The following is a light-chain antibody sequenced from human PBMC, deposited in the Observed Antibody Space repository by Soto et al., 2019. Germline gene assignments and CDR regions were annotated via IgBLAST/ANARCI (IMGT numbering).Light chain of an antibody. Sequence: ELVLTQSPGTLSLSPGERAPLSSRASQSVSNNYLAWYQQKPGHAHRLLNAAACSRATGTQDRCSGSASRTVSTLTIRRLEPEYSAVYYRKQYGSSPPTFGQGTKVDIK. CDR1: QSVSNNY. CDR3: KQYGSSPPT. CDR2: AAC. J-gene: IGKJ1*01. V-gene: IGKV3-20*01.